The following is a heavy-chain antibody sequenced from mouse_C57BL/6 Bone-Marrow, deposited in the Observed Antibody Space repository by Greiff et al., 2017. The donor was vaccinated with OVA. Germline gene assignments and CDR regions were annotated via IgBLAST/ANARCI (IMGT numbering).Heavy chain of an antibody. CDR2: INPNYGTT. Sequence: VQLQQSGPELVKPGASVKISCKASGYSFTDYNMNWVKQSNGKSLEWIGVINPNYGTTSYNQKFKGKATLTVDQSSSTAYMQLNNLTSEDSAVYDCARWYYGSSPYWYFDVWGTGTTVTVSS. J-gene: IGHJ1*03. V-gene: IGHV1-39*01. CDR1: GYSFTDYN. CDR3: ARWYYGSSPYWYFDV. D-gene: IGHD1-1*01.